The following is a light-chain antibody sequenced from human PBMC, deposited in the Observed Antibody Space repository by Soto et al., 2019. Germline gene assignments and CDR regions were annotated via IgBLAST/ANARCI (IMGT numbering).Light chain of an antibody. V-gene: IGLV2-14*01. CDR2: SVS. J-gene: IGLJ1*01. Sequence: QSVLTQPASVSGSPGPSITISCSGTSSDIGAYDHVAWFQQFPGKTPKLVIYSVSNRPSGVSYRFSGSKSGNTASLTISGLQADDEADYYCISYTVSRSYVFGPGTKVTVL. CDR1: SSDIGAYDH. CDR3: ISYTVSRSYV.